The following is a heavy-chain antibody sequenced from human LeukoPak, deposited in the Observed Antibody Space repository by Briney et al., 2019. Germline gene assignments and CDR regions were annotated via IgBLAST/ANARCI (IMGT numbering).Heavy chain of an antibody. Sequence: SETLSLTCAVYGGSFSGYYWSWIRQPPGKGLEWTGEINHSGSTNYNPSLKSRVTISVDTSQSQFSLKLSSVTAADTAVYYCARQGGSPYFYYYMDVWGKGTTVTISS. J-gene: IGHJ6*03. V-gene: IGHV4-34*01. CDR3: ARQGGSPYFYYYMDV. CDR1: GGSFSGYY. CDR2: INHSGST. D-gene: IGHD3-16*01.